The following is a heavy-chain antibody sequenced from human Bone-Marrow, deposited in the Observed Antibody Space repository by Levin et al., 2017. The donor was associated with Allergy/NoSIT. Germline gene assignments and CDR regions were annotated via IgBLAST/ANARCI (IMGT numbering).Heavy chain of an antibody. V-gene: IGHV1-69*04. CDR2: IIPILGIA. Sequence: SVKVSCKASGGTFSSYAISWVRQAPGQGLEWMGRIIPILGIANYAQKFQGRVTITADKSTSTAYMELSSLRSEDTAVYYCARDYDSSGYRPFDYWGQGTLVTVSS. J-gene: IGHJ4*02. D-gene: IGHD3-22*01. CDR3: ARDYDSSGYRPFDY. CDR1: GGTFSSYA.